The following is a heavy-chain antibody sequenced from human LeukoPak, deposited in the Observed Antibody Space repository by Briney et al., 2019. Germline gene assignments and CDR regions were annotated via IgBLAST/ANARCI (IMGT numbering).Heavy chain of an antibody. CDR1: GYSISSGYY. CDR3: ARYCSSTSCSKAAARRAFDP. D-gene: IGHD2-2*01. CDR2: IYHSGST. J-gene: IGHJ5*02. V-gene: IGHV4-38-2*02. Sequence: SETLSLTCTVSGYSISSGYYWGWIRQPPGKGLEWIGSIYHSGSTYYNPSLKSRVTISVDTSKNQFSLKLSSVTAADTAVYYCARYCSSTSCSKAAARRAFDPWGQGTLVTVSS.